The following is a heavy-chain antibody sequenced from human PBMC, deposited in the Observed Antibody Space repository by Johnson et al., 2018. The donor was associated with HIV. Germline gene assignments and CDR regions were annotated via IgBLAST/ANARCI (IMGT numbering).Heavy chain of an antibody. Sequence: VQLVESGGGLIQPGGSLRLSCAASGFTVSSNYMSWVRQAPGKGLEWVSVIYSGGGTYYAASVKGRFTISRDNSKNTLYLQMNSLRAEDTAGYYCARDWNEYSSSDGAFDIWGQGTMVTVS. J-gene: IGHJ3*02. D-gene: IGHD6-6*01. V-gene: IGHV3-53*01. CDR2: IYSGGGT. CDR1: GFTVSSNY. CDR3: ARDWNEYSSSDGAFDI.